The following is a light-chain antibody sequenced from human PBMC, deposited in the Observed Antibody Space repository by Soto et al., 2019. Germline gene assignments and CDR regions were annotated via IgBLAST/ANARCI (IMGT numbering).Light chain of an antibody. CDR3: SSYTSSSTRV. V-gene: IGLV2-14*01. Sequence: QSARTQPASVSGSPGQSITISCTGTSSDVGGYNYVSWYQQHPGKAPKLMIYDVSNRPSGVSNRFSGSKSGNTASLTLSGLQADDEADYYCSSYTSSSTRVFGTGTNLTVL. J-gene: IGLJ1*01. CDR1: SSDVGGYNY. CDR2: DVS.